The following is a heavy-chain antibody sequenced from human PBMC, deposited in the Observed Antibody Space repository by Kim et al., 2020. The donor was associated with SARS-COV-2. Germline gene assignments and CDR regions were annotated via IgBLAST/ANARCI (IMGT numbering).Heavy chain of an antibody. D-gene: IGHD3-10*01. J-gene: IGHJ4*02. Sequence: GGSLRLSCAASGFTFSSYWMHWVRQAPGKGLVWVSRINTDGSSTNYADSAKGRFTISRDNAKKTLYLQMNSLRVEDTAVYYCTTYGSGTPEWGQGTLVTVSS. V-gene: IGHV3-74*01. CDR2: INTDGSST. CDR3: TTYGSGTPE. CDR1: GFTFSSYW.